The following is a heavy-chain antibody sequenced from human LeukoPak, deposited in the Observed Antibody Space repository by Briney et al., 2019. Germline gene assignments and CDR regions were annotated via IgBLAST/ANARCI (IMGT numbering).Heavy chain of an antibody. CDR3: AKVGSGWGRSY. CDR1: GFSFDHYA. Sequence: GGSLRLSCAASGFSFDHYAMSWVRQAPGKGLEWVSAIGYASNYIHYTDSVEGRFTISRDNAKNSLYLQMNSLRAEDTAVYYCAKVGSGWGRSYWGQGTLVTVSS. V-gene: IGHV3-21*01. D-gene: IGHD6-19*01. CDR2: IGYASNYI. J-gene: IGHJ4*02.